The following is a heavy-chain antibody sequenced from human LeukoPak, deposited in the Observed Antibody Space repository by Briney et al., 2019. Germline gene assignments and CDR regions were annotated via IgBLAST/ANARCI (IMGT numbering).Heavy chain of an antibody. J-gene: IGHJ5*02. CDR1: GGSFSGYY. D-gene: IGHD3-10*01. CDR2: INHSGST. Sequence: SGTLSLTCAVYGGSFSGYYWSWIRQPPGKGLEWIGEINHSGSTNYNPSLKSRVTISVDTSKNQFSLKLSSATAADTAVYYCARGRLRRGSGSYYNGLWFDPWGQGTLVIVSS. CDR3: ARGRLRRGSGSYYNGLWFDP. V-gene: IGHV4-34*01.